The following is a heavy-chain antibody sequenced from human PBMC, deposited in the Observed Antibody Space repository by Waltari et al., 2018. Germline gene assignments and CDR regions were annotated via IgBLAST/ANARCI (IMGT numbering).Heavy chain of an antibody. CDR3: ATPAGWDPRGPHAFDI. Sequence: QVQLVQSGAEVKKPGASVKVSCKVSGYTLTELSMHWVRQAPGKGLEWMGGFDPEDGETIYAQKCQGRGTMTEDTSTDTAYMELSSLRSEDTAVYYCATPAGWDPRGPHAFDIWGQGTMVTVSS. D-gene: IGHD1-26*01. CDR1: GYTLTELS. CDR2: FDPEDGET. V-gene: IGHV1-24*01. J-gene: IGHJ3*02.